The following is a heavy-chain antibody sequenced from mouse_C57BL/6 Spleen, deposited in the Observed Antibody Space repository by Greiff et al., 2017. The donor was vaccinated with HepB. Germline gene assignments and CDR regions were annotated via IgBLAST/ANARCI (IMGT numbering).Heavy chain of an antibody. V-gene: IGHV1-63*01. CDR3: ARHDYDGRSWFAY. CDR1: GYTFTNYW. CDR2: IYPGGGYT. J-gene: IGHJ3*01. D-gene: IGHD2-4*01. Sequence: QVQLQQSGAELVRPGTSVKMSCKASGYTFTNYWIGWAKQRPGHGLEWIGDIYPGGGYTNYNEKFKGKATLTADKSSSTAYMQLSSLTSEDSAIYYCARHDYDGRSWFAYWGQGTLVTVSA.